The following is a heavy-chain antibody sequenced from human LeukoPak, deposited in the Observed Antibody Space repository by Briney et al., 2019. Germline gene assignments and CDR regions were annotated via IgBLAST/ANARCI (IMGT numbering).Heavy chain of an antibody. CDR2: INHSGTT. CDR1: GGSFSKYY. CDR3: ARPNWQQLDKKNNWFDP. J-gene: IGHJ5*02. D-gene: IGHD6-13*01. V-gene: IGHV4-34*01. Sequence: PSETLSLTCAVYGGSFSKYYWSWIRQPPGKGLEWIGEINHSGTTNYNPSLKSRVTISVDTSKNQFTLKLSSVTAADTAVYYCARPNWQQLDKKNNWFDPWGQGTLVTVSS.